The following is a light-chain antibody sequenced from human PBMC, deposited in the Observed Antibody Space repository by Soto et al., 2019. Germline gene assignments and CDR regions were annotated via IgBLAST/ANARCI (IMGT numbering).Light chain of an antibody. Sequence: QSVLTQPASVSGSPGQSITISCTGTSSDVGGYNYVSWYQQHPGKAPKLMIYEVSNRPSGVSNRFSGSKSGNTVSLTISGLQTEDEADYYCSSYTSSITVVFGGGTKVTVL. J-gene: IGLJ2*01. CDR1: SSDVGGYNY. CDR3: SSYTSSITVV. CDR2: EVS. V-gene: IGLV2-14*01.